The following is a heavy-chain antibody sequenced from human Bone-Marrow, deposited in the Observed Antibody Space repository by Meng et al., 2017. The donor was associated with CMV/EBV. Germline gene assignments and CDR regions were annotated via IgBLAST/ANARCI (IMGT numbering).Heavy chain of an antibody. V-gene: IGHV3-48*04. Sequence: GGSLRLSCAASGFTFSSYSMNWVRQAPGKGLEWVSYISSSSSTIYYADSVKGRFTISRDNAKNSLYLQMNSLRAEDTAVYYCAKASMTTVTLPFDYWGQGTLVTASS. CDR1: GFTFSSYS. CDR3: AKASMTTVTLPFDY. CDR2: ISSSSSTI. J-gene: IGHJ4*02. D-gene: IGHD4-17*01.